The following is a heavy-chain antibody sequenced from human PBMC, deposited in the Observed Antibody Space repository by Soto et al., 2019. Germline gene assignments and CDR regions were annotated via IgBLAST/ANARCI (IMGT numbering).Heavy chain of an antibody. CDR3: ARTNLEYYYDCSGYPLAFDI. D-gene: IGHD3-22*01. Sequence: GESLKISCKGSGYSFTSYWIGWVRQMPGKGLEWMGIIYPGDSDTRYSPSFQGQVTISADKSISTAYLQWSSLKASDTAMYYCARTNLEYYYDCSGYPLAFDIWGQGTMVTVSS. V-gene: IGHV5-51*01. CDR2: IYPGDSDT. CDR1: GYSFTSYW. J-gene: IGHJ3*02.